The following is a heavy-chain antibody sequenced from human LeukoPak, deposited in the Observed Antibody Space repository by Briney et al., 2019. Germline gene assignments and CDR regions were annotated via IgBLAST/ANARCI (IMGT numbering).Heavy chain of an antibody. V-gene: IGHV3-74*01. Sequence: PGGALRLSCAASGFTFSGYWMHWARQSPGKGLVGVSCINGDGSDTRYADSVKGRFTISRDNSKNTLYLQMNSLRVEDTAVYYCARDPRNKGFDPWGQGTVVTVSS. CDR1: GFTFSGYW. CDR3: ARDPRNKGFDP. D-gene: IGHD1/OR15-1a*01. CDR2: INGDGSDT. J-gene: IGHJ5*02.